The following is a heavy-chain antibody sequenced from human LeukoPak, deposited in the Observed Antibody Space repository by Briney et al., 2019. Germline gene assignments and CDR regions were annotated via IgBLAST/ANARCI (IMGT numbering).Heavy chain of an antibody. D-gene: IGHD5-24*01. Sequence: SETLSLTCTVSGGSISSYYWSWIRQPPGKGLEWIGYIYYSGSTNYNPSLKSRVTISVDTSKNQFSLKLSSVTAADTAVYYCARADGYYYGMDVWGQGTTVTVSS. CDR3: ARADGYYYGMDV. CDR1: GGSISSYY. CDR2: IYYSGST. V-gene: IGHV4-59*01. J-gene: IGHJ6*02.